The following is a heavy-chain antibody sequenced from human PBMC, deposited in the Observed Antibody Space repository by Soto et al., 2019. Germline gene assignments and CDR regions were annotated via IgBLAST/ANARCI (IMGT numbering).Heavy chain of an antibody. J-gene: IGHJ5*02. Sequence: SETLSLTCAVSGYSISSGYYWGWIRHPPGKGLEWIGSIYHSGSTYYNPSLKSRVTISVDTSKNQFSLKLSSVTAADTAVYYCARKLEVNWFDPWGQGTLVTVSS. D-gene: IGHD3-3*02. CDR2: IYHSGST. CDR3: ARKLEVNWFDP. CDR1: GYSISSGYY. V-gene: IGHV4-38-2*01.